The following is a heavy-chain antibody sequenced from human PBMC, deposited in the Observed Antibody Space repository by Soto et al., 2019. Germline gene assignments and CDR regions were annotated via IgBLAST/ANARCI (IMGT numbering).Heavy chain of an antibody. V-gene: IGHV5-51*01. CDR2: IYPGDSDT. D-gene: IGHD6-13*01. CDR1: GYSFTRYW. Sequence: GEALKMSCKSSGYSFTRYWIGLVLQMPGKGLEWVGIIYPGDSDTRYSTSLQDQVTIAPDKSISTAYLQWSSLKASDTAMYYCARCSSTPVGDFDIWGQGTMVTVS. J-gene: IGHJ3*02. CDR3: ARCSSTPVGDFDI.